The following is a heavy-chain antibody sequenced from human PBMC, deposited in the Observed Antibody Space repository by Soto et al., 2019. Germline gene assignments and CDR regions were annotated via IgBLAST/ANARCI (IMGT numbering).Heavy chain of an antibody. CDR2: INTYSGDT. CDR3: AKNLLVTTPDGFDI. Sequence: ASVKVSCKASGSTFTGYFMHWVRQAPGQGLEWMGWINTYSGDTNFAQKFQGRITMTRDTSITTAYMEVSRLRSDDTAVYYCAKNLLVTTPDGFDIWGQGTMVTVSS. D-gene: IGHD1-1*01. V-gene: IGHV1-2*02. J-gene: IGHJ3*02. CDR1: GSTFTGYF.